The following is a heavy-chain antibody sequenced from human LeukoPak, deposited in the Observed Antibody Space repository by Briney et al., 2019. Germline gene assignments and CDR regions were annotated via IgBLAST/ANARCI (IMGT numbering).Heavy chain of an antibody. CDR3: AGGQLVGGPVDY. V-gene: IGHV1-69*05. Sequence: ASVKVSCKASGGTFSRYAISWVRQAPGQGLEWRGGVIPIFGTANYAQKFQGRVTITTDESTSTAYMELSSLRSEDTAVYYCAGGQLVGGPVDYWGQGTLVTVSS. J-gene: IGHJ4*02. D-gene: IGHD6-6*01. CDR1: GGTFSRYA. CDR2: VIPIFGTA.